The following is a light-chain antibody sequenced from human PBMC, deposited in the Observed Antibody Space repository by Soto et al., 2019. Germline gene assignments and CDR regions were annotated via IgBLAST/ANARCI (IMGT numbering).Light chain of an antibody. CDR3: QQLNDFPIS. V-gene: IGKV1-9*01. CDR1: QGISSY. J-gene: IGKJ5*01. Sequence: IQLTQSPSSLSASIGDRVTITCRASQGISSYLAWYQQKPGKAPKLLIYTASTLQTGVPSRFSGSGSGTDFTLTISSLQPEDCATYYCQQLNDFPISFGQGTRLDIK. CDR2: TAS.